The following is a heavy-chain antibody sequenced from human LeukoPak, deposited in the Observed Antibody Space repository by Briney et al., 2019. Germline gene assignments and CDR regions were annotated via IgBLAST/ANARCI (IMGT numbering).Heavy chain of an antibody. CDR2: IYYSGTT. D-gene: IGHD3-9*01. J-gene: IGHJ6*03. Sequence: PSETLSLTCTVSGVSVSSSNLYRAWIRQPPGKGLEWIGTIYYSGTTYYNPSLESRITISVDTSKNHFSLKLSSVTAADTAVYYCARRGDILTGYYWGIGYMDVWGKGTTVTISS. CDR1: GVSVSSSNLY. V-gene: IGHV4-39*02. CDR3: ARRGDILTGYYWGIGYMDV.